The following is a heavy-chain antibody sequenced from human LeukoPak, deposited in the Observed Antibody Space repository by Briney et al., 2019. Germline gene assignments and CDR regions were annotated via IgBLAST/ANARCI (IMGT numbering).Heavy chain of an antibody. CDR1: GFTFSSYS. CDR2: ISSSSYI. J-gene: IGHJ3*02. V-gene: IGHV3-21*01. Sequence: NPGGSLRLSCAASGFTFSSYSINWVRQAPGKGLEWVSSISSSSYIYYADSVKGRFTISRDNAKNSLYLQMNSLRAEDTAVFYCAREKRRLQYLAFDIWGQGTMVTVSS. D-gene: IGHD5-24*01. CDR3: AREKRRLQYLAFDI.